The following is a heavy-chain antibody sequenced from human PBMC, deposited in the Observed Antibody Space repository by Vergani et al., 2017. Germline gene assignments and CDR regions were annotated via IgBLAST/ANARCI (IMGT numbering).Heavy chain of an antibody. CDR1: GFTFSSYA. CDR2: ISGSGGST. D-gene: IGHD1-1*01. CDR3: ARGQDWNRAARY. J-gene: IGHJ4*02. Sequence: EVQLLESGGGLVQPGGSLRLSCAASGFTFSSYAMSWVRQAPGKGLEWVSAISGSGGSTYYADSVKGRFTISRDNSKNTLYLQMNSLRAEDTAVYYCARGQDWNRAARYWGQGTLVTVSS. V-gene: IGHV3-23*01.